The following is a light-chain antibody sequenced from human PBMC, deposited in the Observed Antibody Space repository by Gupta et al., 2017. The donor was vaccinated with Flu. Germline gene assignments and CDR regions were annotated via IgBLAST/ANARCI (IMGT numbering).Light chain of an antibody. CDR1: RTLLYTSNNKNY. J-gene: IGKJ3*01. CDR2: WAS. CDR3: HQDDTSPFT. V-gene: IGKV4-1*01. Sequence: DIVMTQSPDSLAVSLGERATISCKSNRTLLYTSNNKNYLAWYQQKPRQPPKLLFYWASTRESGVPDRFIGSGSGTEFSLTISSLQAEDVAVYYCHQDDTSPFTFGHGTKVDI.